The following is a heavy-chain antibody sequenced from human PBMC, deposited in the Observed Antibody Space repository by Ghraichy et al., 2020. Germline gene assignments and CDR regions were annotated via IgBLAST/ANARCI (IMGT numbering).Heavy chain of an antibody. D-gene: IGHD3-16*01. CDR3: ARATIWGGMDV. J-gene: IGHJ6*02. CDR1: GGSFSGYL. Sequence: SETLSLTCPVYGGSFSGYLWTWIRQPPGKGLEWIGEVNYGGSTNYNTSLKSRLTISVDPSQKQFSLKLSSLTAADTAVYYCARATIWGGMDVWGQGTTVTVSS. V-gene: IGHV4-34*01. CDR2: VNYGGST.